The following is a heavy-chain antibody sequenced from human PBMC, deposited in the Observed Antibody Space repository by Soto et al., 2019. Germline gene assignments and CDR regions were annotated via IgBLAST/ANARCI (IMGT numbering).Heavy chain of an antibody. CDR2: ISWNSGSI. CDR1: GFTFDDYA. J-gene: IGHJ3*02. D-gene: IGHD3-22*01. CDR3: AKATGVGVMKSAFDI. Sequence: EVQLVESGGGLVQPGRSLRLSCAASGFTFDDYAMHWVRQAPGKGLEWVSGISWNSGSIGYADSVKGRFTISRDNAKNSLYLQMNSLRAEDTALYYSAKATGVGVMKSAFDIWGQRTMVTVSS. V-gene: IGHV3-9*01.